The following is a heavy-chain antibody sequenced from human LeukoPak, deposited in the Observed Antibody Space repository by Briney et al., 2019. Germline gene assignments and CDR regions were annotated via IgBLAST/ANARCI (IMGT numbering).Heavy chain of an antibody. CDR1: GVSITNDNSY. V-gene: IGHV4-39*02. D-gene: IGHD3-10*01. CDR2: LYSDGDT. CDR3: ARELYYYGSGSSSGPFDY. J-gene: IGHJ4*02. Sequence: SETLSLTCTVSGVSITNDNSYWAWIRQPPGKGPEWVGTLYSDGDTFYDPSLKSRVTMSVDTSKNHFSLRLSSVTAADTAVYYCARELYYYGSGSSSGPFDYWGQGTLVTVSS.